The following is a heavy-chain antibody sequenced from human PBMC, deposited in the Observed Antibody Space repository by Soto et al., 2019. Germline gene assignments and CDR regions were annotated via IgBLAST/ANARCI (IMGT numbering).Heavy chain of an antibody. V-gene: IGHV3-23*01. CDR2: ISGSGGST. J-gene: IGHJ4*02. CDR3: AKDTLRVLRFLEWLLSHSFDY. CDR1: GFTFSSYA. D-gene: IGHD3-3*01. Sequence: PGGSLRLSCAASGFTFSSYAMSWVRQAPGKGLEWVSAISGSGGSTYYADSVKGRFTISRDNSKSTLYLQMNSLRAEDTAVYYCAKDTLRVLRFLEWLLSHSFDYWGQGTLVTVSS.